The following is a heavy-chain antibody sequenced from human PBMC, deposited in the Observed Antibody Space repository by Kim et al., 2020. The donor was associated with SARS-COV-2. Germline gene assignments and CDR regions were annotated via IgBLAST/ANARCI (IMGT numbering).Heavy chain of an antibody. D-gene: IGHD2-2*01. CDR3: ARHTRCSSTSCYTMDV. CDR2: IYYSGST. Sequence: SETLSLTCTVSGGSISSSSYYWGWIRQPPGKGLEWIGIIYYSGSTYYNPSLKSRVTISVDTSKNQFSLKLSSVTAADTAVYYCARHTRCSSTSCYTMDVWGQGTTVTVSS. V-gene: IGHV4-39*01. CDR1: GGSISSSSYY. J-gene: IGHJ6*02.